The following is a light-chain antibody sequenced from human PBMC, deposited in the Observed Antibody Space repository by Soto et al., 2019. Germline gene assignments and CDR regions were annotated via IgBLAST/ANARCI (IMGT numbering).Light chain of an antibody. J-gene: IGKJ4*01. V-gene: IGKV3-15*01. CDR2: DAS. CDR1: QSVSTN. Sequence: EIVMTQSPATLSVSTGERATLSCRASQSVSTNLAWYQQKPGQAPKLLIYDASVRDTGIPARFSGSGSGTEFTVTISSLQSADFAVDYRPPYDERPANLSFGGGTKVEIK. CDR3: PPYDERPANLS.